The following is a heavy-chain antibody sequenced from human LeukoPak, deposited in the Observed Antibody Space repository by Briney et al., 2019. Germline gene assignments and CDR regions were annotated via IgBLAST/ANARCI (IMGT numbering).Heavy chain of an antibody. CDR2: INPSGGST. V-gene: IGHV1-46*01. Sequence: GASVKVSCKASGYTFTSYYMHWVRQAPGQGLEWMGIINPSGGSTSYAQKFQGRVTMTRDMSTSTVYMELSSLRSEDTAVYYCARDQVPGSDDSSGYYGYWGQGTLVTVSS. D-gene: IGHD3-22*01. CDR1: GYTFTSYY. CDR3: ARDQVPGSDDSSGYYGY. J-gene: IGHJ4*02.